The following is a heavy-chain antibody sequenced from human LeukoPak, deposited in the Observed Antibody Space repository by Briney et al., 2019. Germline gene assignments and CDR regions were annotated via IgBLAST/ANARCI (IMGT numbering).Heavy chain of an antibody. D-gene: IGHD4-17*01. V-gene: IGHV4-59*01. Sequence: PSETLSLTCTVSGGSISSYYWSWIRQPPGKGLEWIGYIYYSGSTNYNPSLKSRVTISVDTSKNQFSLKLSSVTAADTAVYYCARDLTTVNFDLWGRGTLVTVSS. CDR1: GGSISSYY. J-gene: IGHJ2*01. CDR2: IYYSGST. CDR3: ARDLTTVNFDL.